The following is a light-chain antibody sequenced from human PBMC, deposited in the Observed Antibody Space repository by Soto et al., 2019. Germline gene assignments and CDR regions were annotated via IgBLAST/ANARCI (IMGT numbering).Light chain of an antibody. V-gene: IGKV1-5*03. CDR2: TAS. CDR3: QQYNSYST. Sequence: DIEMSRFPATLPGSLGDRLTITCRASQSISSWSAWYQQKPRKAPNLLIHTASSLESGAPSRFSGSGSGTEFTITISSLHPDDSATYYCQQYNSYSTFGQGTKVEIK. J-gene: IGKJ1*01. CDR1: QSISSW.